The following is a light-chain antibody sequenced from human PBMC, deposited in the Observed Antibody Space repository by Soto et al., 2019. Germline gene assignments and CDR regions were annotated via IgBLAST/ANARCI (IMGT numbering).Light chain of an antibody. CDR2: KGT. CDR3: CSSAPESTYV. Sequence: QSVLAQPASVSGSPGQSITISCTGTSSDVGAYNSVSWYQQHPHRAPQVIIYKGTQRPSGVSNRFSGSTSGNAASLTIPALQADDEADYFCCSSAPESTYVFGTGTEVTVL. V-gene: IGLV2-23*01. CDR1: SSDVGAYNS. J-gene: IGLJ1*01.